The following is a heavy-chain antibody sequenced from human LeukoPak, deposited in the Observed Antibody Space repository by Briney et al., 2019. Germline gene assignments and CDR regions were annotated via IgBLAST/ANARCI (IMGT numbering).Heavy chain of an antibody. CDR2: IYYSGTT. J-gene: IGHJ4*02. CDR1: GGSISSSSYY. Sequence: SETLSLTCTVSGGSISSSSYYWGWIRQPPGKGLEWIGSIYYSGTTYYNPSLKSRVTMSVDTSKNQFSLKLSSVTPADTAVYYCARAVTYCGGDCHYYFDYWGQGTLVTVSS. D-gene: IGHD2-21*02. V-gene: IGHV4-39*07. CDR3: ARAVTYCGGDCHYYFDY.